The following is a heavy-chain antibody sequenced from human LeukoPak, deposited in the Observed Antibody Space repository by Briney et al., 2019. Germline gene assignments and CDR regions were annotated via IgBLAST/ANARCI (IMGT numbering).Heavy chain of an antibody. D-gene: IGHD2-2*01. V-gene: IGHV6-1*01. CDR1: GDSVSSNSAA. CDR3: ARGPDIVVVPAAMTPGGGCYGMDV. J-gene: IGHJ6*02. Sequence: SQTLSLTCAISGDSVSSNSAAWNWIRQSPSRGLEWLGRRYYRSKWYNDYAVSVKSRITINPDTSKNQFSLQLNSVTPEDTAVYYCARGPDIVVVPAAMTPGGGCYGMDVWGQGTTVTVSS. CDR2: RYYRSKWYN.